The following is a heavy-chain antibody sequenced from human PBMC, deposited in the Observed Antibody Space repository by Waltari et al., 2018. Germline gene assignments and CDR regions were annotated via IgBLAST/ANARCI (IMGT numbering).Heavy chain of an antibody. CDR2: ISWNSGSI. J-gene: IGHJ4*02. CDR3: AKEAMVRGFDY. V-gene: IGHV3-9*01. CDR1: GFTFDDYA. D-gene: IGHD3-10*01. Sequence: EVQLVESGGGLVQPGRSLRLSCAASGFTFDDYAMHWVRQAPGKGREWVSGISWNSGSIGYADSVKGRFTISRDNAKNSLYLQMNSLRAEDTALYYCAKEAMVRGFDYWGQGTLVTVSS.